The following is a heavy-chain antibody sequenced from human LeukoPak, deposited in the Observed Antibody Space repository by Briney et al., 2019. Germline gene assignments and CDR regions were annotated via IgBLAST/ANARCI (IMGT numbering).Heavy chain of an antibody. CDR1: GFTFSAYE. Sequence: GGPLRLSCAASGFTFSAYEMNWVRQAPGKGLEWVSYIGSSGSTVYYADSVKGRFTISRDNAKNSLYMQMESLRDEDTAIYYCARGSRGYSGYGWDWGQGTLVTVSS. CDR2: IGSSGSTV. V-gene: IGHV3-48*03. J-gene: IGHJ4*02. CDR3: ARGSRGYSGYGWD. D-gene: IGHD5-12*01.